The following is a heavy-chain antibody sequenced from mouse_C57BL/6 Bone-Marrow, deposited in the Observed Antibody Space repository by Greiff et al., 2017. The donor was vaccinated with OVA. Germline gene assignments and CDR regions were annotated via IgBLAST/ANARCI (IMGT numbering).Heavy chain of an antibody. CDR3: ARVGYYDYEGGAWFAY. J-gene: IGHJ3*01. CDR1: GYTFTDYN. D-gene: IGHD2-4*01. Sequence: EVQLQESGPELAKPGASVKIPCKASGYTFTDYNMDWVKQSHGKSLEWIGDINSNNGGTIYNQKFKGKATVTVDKASSTAYMEIRSLTSEDTAVYYCARVGYYDYEGGAWFAYWGQGTLVTVSA. CDR2: INSNNGGT. V-gene: IGHV1-18*01.